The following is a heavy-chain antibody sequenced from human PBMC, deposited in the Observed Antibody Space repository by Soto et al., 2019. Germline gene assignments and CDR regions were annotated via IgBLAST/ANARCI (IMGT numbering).Heavy chain of an antibody. J-gene: IGHJ4*02. D-gene: IGHD1-26*01. CDR1: GFSFSSYW. CDR2: IKEDGSEK. Sequence: GGSLRLSCAASGFSFSSYWMSWVRQAPGKGLEWVANIKEDGSEKYYVDPVKGRFTISRDNAKNSLYVQMNSLGAEDTAVYYCARQGATTLDYWGLGTLVTVSS. V-gene: IGHV3-7*01. CDR3: ARQGATTLDY.